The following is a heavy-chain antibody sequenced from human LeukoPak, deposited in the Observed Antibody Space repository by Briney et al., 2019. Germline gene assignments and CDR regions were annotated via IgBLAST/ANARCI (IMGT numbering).Heavy chain of an antibody. CDR2: IKRKTDGGTP. CDR1: GFTFSNAW. V-gene: IGHV3-15*01. D-gene: IGHD3-9*01. J-gene: IGHJ3*02. Sequence: KSGGSLGLSCAASGFTFSNAWMTWVRQAPGKGLEWVGRIKRKTDGGTPDYAAPVAGRFTISRDDSKNTLYLQMNSLKIEDTAVYYCTTDSDILTGYYRGAFDIWGQGTMVTVSP. CDR3: TTDSDILTGYYRGAFDI.